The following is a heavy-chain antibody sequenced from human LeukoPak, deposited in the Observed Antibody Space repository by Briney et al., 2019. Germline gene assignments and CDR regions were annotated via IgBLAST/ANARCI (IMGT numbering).Heavy chain of an antibody. CDR3: ARAFPPPYNWNDADYAFDI. V-gene: IGHV3-48*01. D-gene: IGHD1-1*01. CDR1: GFTFSSYS. Sequence: GGSLRLSCAASGFTFSSYSMNWVRQAPGKGLEWVSCISSSSSTIYYADSVKGRFTISRDNAKNSLYLQMNSLRAEDTAVYYCARAFPPPYNWNDADYAFDIWGQGTMVTVSS. CDR2: ISSSSSTI. J-gene: IGHJ3*02.